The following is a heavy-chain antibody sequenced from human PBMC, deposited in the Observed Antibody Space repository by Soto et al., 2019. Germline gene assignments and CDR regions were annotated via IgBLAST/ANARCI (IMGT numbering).Heavy chain of an antibody. J-gene: IGHJ4*02. V-gene: IGHV4-30-2*01. CDR2: IYHSGST. D-gene: IGHD4-17*01. Sequence: SETLSLTCAVSGGSISSGGYSCNWIRQPPGKGLEWIGYIYHSGSTYYNPSLKSRVTISVDRSKNQFSLKLSSVTAADTAVYYWARGVTTVTTFDYGGQGTLVTVSS. CDR1: GGSISSGGYS. CDR3: ARGVTTVTTFDY.